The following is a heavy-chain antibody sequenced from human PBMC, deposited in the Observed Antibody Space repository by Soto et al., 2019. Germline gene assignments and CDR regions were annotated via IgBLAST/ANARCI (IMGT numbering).Heavy chain of an antibody. D-gene: IGHD6-13*01. CDR2: IWYDGSNK. J-gene: IGHJ4*02. Sequence: GGSLRLSCAASGFTFSSYGMHWVRQAPGKGLEWVAVIWYDGSNKYYADSVKGRFTISRDNSKNTLYLQMNSLRAEDTAVYYCATEGDSSSWDLDYWGQGTLVTVSS. CDR3: ATEGDSSSWDLDY. V-gene: IGHV3-33*01. CDR1: GFTFSSYG.